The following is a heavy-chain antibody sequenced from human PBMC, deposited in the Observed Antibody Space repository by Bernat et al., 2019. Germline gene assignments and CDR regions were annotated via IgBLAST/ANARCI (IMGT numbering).Heavy chain of an antibody. D-gene: IGHD6-25*01. CDR3: ASGAAGVGGYYFDY. CDR2: INPNSGGT. V-gene: IGHV1-2*04. J-gene: IGHJ4*02. CDR1: GYTFTGYY. Sequence: QVQLVQSGAEVKKPGASVKVSCKASGYTFTGYYMHWVRQAPGQGLEWMGWINPNSGGTNYAQKFQGWLTKTRDTSNRTAYMELRRLRSDETAVNYWASGAAGVGGYYFDYWGQGTLVTVSS.